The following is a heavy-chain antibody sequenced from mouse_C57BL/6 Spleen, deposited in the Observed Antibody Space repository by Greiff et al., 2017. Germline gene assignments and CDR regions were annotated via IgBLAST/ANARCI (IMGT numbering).Heavy chain of an antibody. D-gene: IGHD2-3*01. CDR2: INPNNGGT. CDR1: GYTFTDYY. CDR3: ARAAMILL. J-gene: IGHJ2*01. V-gene: IGHV1-26*01. Sequence: EVQLQQSGPELVKPGASVKISCKASGYTFTDYYMNWVKQSHGKSLEWIGDINPNNGGTSYNQKFKGKATLTVDKSSSTAYMELRSLTSEDSAVYYCARAAMILLWGQGTTLTVSS.